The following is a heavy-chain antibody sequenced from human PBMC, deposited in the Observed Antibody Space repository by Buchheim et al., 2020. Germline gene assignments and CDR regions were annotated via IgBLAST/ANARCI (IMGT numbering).Heavy chain of an antibody. J-gene: IGHJ4*02. Sequence: QVQLQQWGAGLLKPSETLSLTCAVYGGSFSGYYWSWIRQPPGKGLEWIGEINPSGSTNYNPSLKSRVTISVDTSNNQFSLKLSSVTAADTAVYYCARSIHLEWLSDDDWGQGTL. CDR3: ARSIHLEWLSDDD. V-gene: IGHV4-34*01. D-gene: IGHD3-3*01. CDR1: GGSFSGYY. CDR2: INPSGST.